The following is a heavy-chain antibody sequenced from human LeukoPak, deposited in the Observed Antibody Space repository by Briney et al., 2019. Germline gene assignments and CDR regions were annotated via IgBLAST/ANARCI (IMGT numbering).Heavy chain of an antibody. Sequence: ASVRVSCKASGYTFTSSGISSVRQAPGQGLGWMGWISAYNGNTKYAQKLQGRVTMTTDPSTSTASMELRSLRSYGTAVYHCARDSLRDCSGGSCYPGVWSQGTLVTVSS. CDR3: ARDSLRDCSGGSCYPGV. J-gene: IGHJ4*02. D-gene: IGHD2-15*01. V-gene: IGHV1-18*01. CDR1: GYTFTSSG. CDR2: ISAYNGNT.